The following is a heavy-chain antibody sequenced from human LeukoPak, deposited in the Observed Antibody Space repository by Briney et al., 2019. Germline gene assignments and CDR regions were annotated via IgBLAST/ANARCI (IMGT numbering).Heavy chain of an antibody. J-gene: IGHJ4*02. CDR3: AKEQRIRHCSEGVCMEGYYFDY. D-gene: IGHD2-15*01. Sequence: GGSLILSCGGTGFNFNMFAMHWVRQAPGKGLEWVSGLSRSGTTTNYADSVKGRFTISRDKSKHTMFLQMNSLRPEDTAIYYCAKEQRIRHCSEGVCMEGYYFDYWGQGALVTVSS. CDR1: GFNFNMFA. CDR2: LSRSGTTT. V-gene: IGHV3-23*01.